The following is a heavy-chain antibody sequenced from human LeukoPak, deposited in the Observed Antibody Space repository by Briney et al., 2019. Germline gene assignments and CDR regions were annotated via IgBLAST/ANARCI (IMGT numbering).Heavy chain of an antibody. CDR3: AKQRNGWSSPLTAFDI. V-gene: IGHV3-30*18. CDR2: ISYDGSNK. J-gene: IGHJ3*02. D-gene: IGHD6-19*01. Sequence: GGSLRLSCAASGFTFSSYGMRWVRQAPGKGLEWVAVISYDGSNKYYADSVKGRFTISRDNSKNTLYLQMNSLRAEDTAVYYCAKQRNGWSSPLTAFDIWGQGTMVTVSS. CDR1: GFTFSSYG.